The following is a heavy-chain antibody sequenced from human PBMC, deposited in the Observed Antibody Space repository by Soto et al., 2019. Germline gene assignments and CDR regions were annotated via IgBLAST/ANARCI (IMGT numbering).Heavy chain of an antibody. Sequence: GGSLRLSCAASGFTLSSYSMNWVRQAPGKGLEWVSSISSSSSYIYYADSVKGRFTISRDNAKNSLYLQMNSLRAEDTAVYYCARDRGDFWSGNGMDVWGQGTTVTVSS. CDR1: GFTLSSYS. CDR3: ARDRGDFWSGNGMDV. V-gene: IGHV3-21*01. J-gene: IGHJ6*02. CDR2: ISSSSSYI. D-gene: IGHD3-3*01.